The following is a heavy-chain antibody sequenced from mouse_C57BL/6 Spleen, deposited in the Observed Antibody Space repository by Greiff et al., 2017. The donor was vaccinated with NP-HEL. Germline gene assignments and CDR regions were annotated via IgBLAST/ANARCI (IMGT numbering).Heavy chain of an antibody. CDR2: INSNNGGT. Sequence: EVKLQESGPELVKPGASVKMSCKASGYTFTDYNMHWVKQSHGKSLEWIGYINSNNGGTSYNQKFKGKATLTVNKSSSTAYMELRSLTSEDSAVYYCARGAAQAVLFDDWGQGTTLTVSS. J-gene: IGHJ2*01. CDR1: GYTFTDYN. CDR3: ARGAAQAVLFDD. D-gene: IGHD3-2*02. V-gene: IGHV1-22*01.